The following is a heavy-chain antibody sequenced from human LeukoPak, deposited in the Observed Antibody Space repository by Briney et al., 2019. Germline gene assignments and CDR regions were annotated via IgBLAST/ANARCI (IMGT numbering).Heavy chain of an antibody. V-gene: IGHV1-18*01. CDR2: ISAYNGNT. CDR3: ARQPLSLYDFWSGYRLTPRRSRFDP. CDR1: GYTFTSYG. Sequence: GASVKVSCKASGYTFTSYGISWVRQAPGQGLEWMGWISAYNGNTNYAQKFQGRVTMTRDTSISTAYMELSRLRSDDTAVYYCARQPLSLYDFWSGYRLTPRRSRFDPWGQGTLVTVSS. D-gene: IGHD3-3*01. J-gene: IGHJ5*02.